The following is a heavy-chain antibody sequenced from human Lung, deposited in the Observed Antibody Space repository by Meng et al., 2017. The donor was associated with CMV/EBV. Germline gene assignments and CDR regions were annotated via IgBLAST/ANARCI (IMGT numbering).Heavy chain of an antibody. D-gene: IGHD6-19*01. J-gene: IGHJ4*02. CDR3: ARVGQWLPIDY. V-gene: IGHV4-4*03. CDR1: GGSLSSSNW. CDR2: IYHSGST. Sequence: QRLESGPGLVKPPGNLSLTCAVSGGSLSSSNWWSWVRQPPGKGLEWIGEIYHSGSTNYNPSLKSRVTISVDKSKNQFSLNLSSVTAADTAVYYCARVGQWLPIDYWGQGTLVTVSS.